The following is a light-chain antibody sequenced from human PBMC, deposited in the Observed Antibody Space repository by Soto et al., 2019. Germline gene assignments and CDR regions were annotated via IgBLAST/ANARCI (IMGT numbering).Light chain of an antibody. Sequence: VLARSGHALSLTPRKRAVLGYSVDQSLTSSYIAWYQVKPGQAPRLLIYDTTNRAIVFPHRFGCSGSVPSFHFTITTLEPEHFAVCYWQHYAKPEVKFGQGTRLEIK. CDR2: DTT. CDR1: QSLTSSY. CDR3: QHYAKPEVK. J-gene: IGKJ5*01. V-gene: IGKV3-20*01.